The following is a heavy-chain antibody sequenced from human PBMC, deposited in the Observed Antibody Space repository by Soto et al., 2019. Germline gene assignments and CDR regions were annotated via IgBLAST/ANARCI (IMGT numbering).Heavy chain of an antibody. CDR1: GFTFSSYG. V-gene: IGHV3-33*01. CDR2: MWYDGSNK. J-gene: IGHJ4*02. CDR3: ARDEGDSGWFYFDY. D-gene: IGHD6-19*01. Sequence: QVQLVEAGGGVVQPGRSLRLSCAASGFTFSSYGMHWVRQAPGKGLEWVAVMWYDGSNKYYADSVKGRFTIARDNSRTTLYLQMTSLRAEDTAVYYCARDEGDSGWFYFDYWGQGTLVTVSS.